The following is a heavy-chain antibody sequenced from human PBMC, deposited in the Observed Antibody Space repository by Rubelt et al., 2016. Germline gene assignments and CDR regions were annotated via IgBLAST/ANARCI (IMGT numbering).Heavy chain of an antibody. J-gene: IGHJ3*02. CDR3: ARDGVGATGTFDI. CDR1: GFTFRSYW. V-gene: IGHV3-74*01. Sequence: EVQLVESGGGLVQPGGSLRLSCTASGFTFRSYWMHWVRQAPGKGLVWVSRINSDGSSTSYADSVKGRLTISRDNAKNTLYLQMNSLRAEDTAVDYCARDGVGATGTFDIWGQGTMVTVSS. CDR2: INSDGSST. D-gene: IGHD1-26*01.